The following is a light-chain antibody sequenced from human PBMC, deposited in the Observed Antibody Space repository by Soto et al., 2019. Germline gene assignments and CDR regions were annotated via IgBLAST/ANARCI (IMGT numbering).Light chain of an antibody. CDR3: AAWDDSLNGVV. V-gene: IGLV1-44*01. CDR2: NSN. Sequence: QSVPTQPPSASGTPGQRVTISCSGSSSNIGSNSVNWYQQLPGTAPKLLMYNSNQRPSGVPDRFSGSKSGTSASLAISGLQSEDEADYYCAAWDDSLNGVVFGGGTKLTVL. J-gene: IGLJ2*01. CDR1: SSNIGSNS.